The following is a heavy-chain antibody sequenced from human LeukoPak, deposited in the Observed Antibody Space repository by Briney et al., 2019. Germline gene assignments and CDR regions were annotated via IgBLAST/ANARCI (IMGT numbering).Heavy chain of an antibody. CDR2: IDPSDSYT. CDR3: ARQGMDV. Sequence: PGESLRISCKGSGYSFTNYWITWVRQMPGKGLEWMERIDPSDSYTNYSPSFQGHVTMSADKSISTAYLQWSSLKASDTAIYFCARQGMDVWGQGTTVTVSS. J-gene: IGHJ6*02. V-gene: IGHV5-10-1*01. CDR1: GYSFTNYW.